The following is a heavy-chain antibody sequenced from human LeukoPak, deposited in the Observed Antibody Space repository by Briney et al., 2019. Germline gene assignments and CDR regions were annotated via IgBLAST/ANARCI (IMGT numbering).Heavy chain of an antibody. J-gene: IGHJ4*02. D-gene: IGHD3-10*01. CDR2: ISSSGSTI. CDR1: GFTFSSYE. V-gene: IGHV3-48*03. CDR3: VRQYYYGSGSYLWAPDY. Sequence: GGSLRLSCAASGFTFSSYEMNWVRQAPGKRLEWVSYISSSGSTIYYADSVKGRFTSSRDNVKNSLYLQMNSLRAEDTAVYYCVRQYYYGSGSYLWAPDYWGQGTLVTVSS.